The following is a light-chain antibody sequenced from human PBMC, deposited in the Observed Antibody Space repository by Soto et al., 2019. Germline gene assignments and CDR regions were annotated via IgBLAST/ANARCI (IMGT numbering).Light chain of an antibody. Sequence: DIQMTQSPSTLSASVGDRVTITCRASQSISSWLAWYQQKPGKAPKLLIYDASSLESGVPSRFSGSGSGTEFTLTLSSLQPDDFATYYCQHYNSYLTWTFGQGTKV. CDR1: QSISSW. CDR2: DAS. J-gene: IGKJ1*01. V-gene: IGKV1-5*01. CDR3: QHYNSYLTWT.